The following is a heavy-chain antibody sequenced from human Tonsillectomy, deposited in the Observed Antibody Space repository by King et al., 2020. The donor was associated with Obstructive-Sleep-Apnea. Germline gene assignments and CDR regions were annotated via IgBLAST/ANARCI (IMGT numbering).Heavy chain of an antibody. Sequence: VQLQQWGAGLLKPSETLSLTCAVYGGSFSGYYWGWIRQPPGKGLESIGDINHSGITNYNPSLKSRVTLSMDTSKKQFSLKLSSVTAADTAVYYCARGFSQSFQVQADGHSGRWYFGRRRNDAFDIWGQGAMVIVSS. CDR1: GGSFSGYY. D-gene: IGHD3/OR15-3a*01. CDR2: INHSGIT. CDR3: ARGFSQSFQVQADGHSGRWYFGRRRNDAFDI. V-gene: IGHV4-34*01. J-gene: IGHJ3*02.